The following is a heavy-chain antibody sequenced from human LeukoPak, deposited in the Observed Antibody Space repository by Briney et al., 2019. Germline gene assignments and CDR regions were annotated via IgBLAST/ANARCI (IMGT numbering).Heavy chain of an antibody. V-gene: IGHV1-69*05. CDR2: IIPIFGTA. CDR1: GGTFSSYA. Sequence: GASVKVSCKASGGTFSSYAISWVRQAPGQGLEWMGGIIPIFGTANYAQKFQGRVTITTDESTSTAYMELSSLRSEDTAVYYCAREGKFFGVASDAFDIWGQGTMVTVSS. D-gene: IGHD3-3*01. J-gene: IGHJ3*02. CDR3: AREGKFFGVASDAFDI.